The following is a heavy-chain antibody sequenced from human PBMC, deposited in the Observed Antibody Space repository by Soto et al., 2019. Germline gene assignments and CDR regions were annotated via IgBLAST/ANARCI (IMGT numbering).Heavy chain of an antibody. CDR1: GESVSDSY. V-gene: IGHV4-34*01. D-gene: IGHD3-16*01. CDR2: INPSKGA. J-gene: IGHJ2*01. Sequence: QAHLQQWGAGLVRPSETLSLTCAVYGESVSDSYWTWIRRSPGRGLEWLGGINPSKGATYNPSLKSRVSISLATSKRQLSLKLFSATAADTAVYYCARGVMEGAFKGGRRSYYWFLDLWGRGTLVAVPS. CDR3: ARGVMEGAFKGGRRSYYWFLDL.